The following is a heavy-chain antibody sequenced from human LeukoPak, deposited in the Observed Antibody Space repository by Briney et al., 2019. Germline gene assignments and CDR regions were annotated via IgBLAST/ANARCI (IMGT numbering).Heavy chain of an antibody. J-gene: IGHJ4*02. CDR2: MNPNSGNT. CDR3: ARGDHSSWYAY. CDR1: GYTFTSYD. D-gene: IGHD6-13*01. Sequence: ASVKVSCKASGYTFTSYDINWVRQATGQGLEWMGWMNPNSGNTGCAQKFQGRVTMTRNTSISTAYMELSSLGSEDTAVYYCARGDHSSWYAYWGQGTLVTVSS. V-gene: IGHV1-8*01.